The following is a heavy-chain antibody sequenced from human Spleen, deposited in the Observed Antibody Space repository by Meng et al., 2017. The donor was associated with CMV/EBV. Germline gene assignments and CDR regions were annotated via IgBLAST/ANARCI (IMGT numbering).Heavy chain of an antibody. CDR1: GFTFGDYY. CDR2: ISAFAGST. D-gene: IGHD2-2*01. Sequence: GESLKISCAASGFTFGDYYMSWIRQAPGKGLEWLSYISAFAGSTHYEKSVKGRFTISRENAKRSLFLQMNSLTADDKGVYYCARWNVVAPAAHPDYWGQGTLVTVSS. J-gene: IGHJ4*02. V-gene: IGHV3-11*01. CDR3: ARWNVVAPAAHPDY.